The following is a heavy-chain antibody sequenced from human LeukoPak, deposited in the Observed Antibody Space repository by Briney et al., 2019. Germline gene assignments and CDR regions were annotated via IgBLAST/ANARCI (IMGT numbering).Heavy chain of an antibody. V-gene: IGHV4-34*01. CDR2: INHSGST. D-gene: IGHD6-13*01. CDR1: GGSFSGYY. CDR3: ATTKYSSSWRD. Sequence: SETLSLTCAVYGGSFSGYYWSWIRQPPGKGLEWIGEINHSGSTNYNPSLKSRVTISVDTSKNQFSLKLSSVTAADTAVYYCATTKYSSSWRDWGQGTLVTVSS. J-gene: IGHJ4*02.